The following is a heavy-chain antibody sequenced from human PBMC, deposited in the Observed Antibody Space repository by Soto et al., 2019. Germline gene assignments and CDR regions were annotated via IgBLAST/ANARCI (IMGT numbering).Heavy chain of an antibody. V-gene: IGHV1-69*01. CDR2: FIPIFMTL. CDR1: GGIFGSHG. Sequence: QVHLIHSEAEVKKPGSSVRVSCTASGGIFGSHGFSWVRQAPGQRLECVGGFIPIFMTLTYTEKFQARVRIAADESTNTVYLDLSSLTSEETAVYYCVRDRRIYYSDPHDEFVASDYEVWGQGTMVSVSS. J-gene: IGHJ3*01. D-gene: IGHD3-22*01. CDR3: VRDRRIYYSDPHDEFVASDYEV.